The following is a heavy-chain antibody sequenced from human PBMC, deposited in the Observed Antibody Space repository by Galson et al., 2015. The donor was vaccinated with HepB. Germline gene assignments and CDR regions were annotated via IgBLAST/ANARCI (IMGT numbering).Heavy chain of an antibody. J-gene: IGHJ4*02. CDR3: TKDRPFLPVAPTLYYFDH. D-gene: IGHD6-19*01. CDR2: VSAYNGDT. Sequence: SVTVSCKASGYTFNSYGISWVRQAPGQGLEWMGWVSAYNGDTESAQPFQDRAIMTTDTSTTTAYLDLKSLTSDDPAVYYCTKDRPFLPVAPTLYYFDHWGQGTLVTVSS. V-gene: IGHV1-18*01. CDR1: GYTFNSYG.